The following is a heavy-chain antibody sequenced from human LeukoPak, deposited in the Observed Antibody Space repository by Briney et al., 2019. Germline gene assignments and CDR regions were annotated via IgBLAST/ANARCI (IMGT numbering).Heavy chain of an antibody. J-gene: IGHJ3*01. Sequence: SETLSLTCAVSGYSITTGNYWGWVRQPPGKRLEWIGSIYHSGSTYYNPSLKSRVTISVDTSKNQFSLKLSSLIAADTAVYYCARVGGASDVWGQGTTVTVSS. V-gene: IGHV4-38-2*01. D-gene: IGHD3-16*01. CDR2: IYHSGST. CDR1: GYSITTGNY. CDR3: ARVGGASDV.